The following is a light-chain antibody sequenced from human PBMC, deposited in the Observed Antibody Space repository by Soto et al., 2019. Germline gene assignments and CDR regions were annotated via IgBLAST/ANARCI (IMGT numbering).Light chain of an antibody. CDR1: QSLLHSNGYNY. Sequence: DIVMTQSQLSLPVTPGEPASISCRSSQSLLHSNGYNYLDWYLQKPGQSPQLLIYLGSNRASGVPDRFSGSVSGTDFTLKISRVEAEDVGVYYCMQALQTPLTFGGGTKVDSK. CDR3: MQALQTPLT. J-gene: IGKJ4*01. CDR2: LGS. V-gene: IGKV2-28*01.